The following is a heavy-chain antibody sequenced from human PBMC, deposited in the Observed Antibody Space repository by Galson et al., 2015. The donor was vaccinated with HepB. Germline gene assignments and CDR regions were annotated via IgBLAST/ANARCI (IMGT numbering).Heavy chain of an antibody. Sequence: SLRLSCAASGFTFNSYEMNWVRQAPGKGLEWVSYISSSGGTIYYADSVKGRFTISRDNAKSLYLQMNSLTAEDTPVYYCARSKSPSSPSDNWGQGTLVTVSS. CDR1: GFTFNSYE. V-gene: IGHV3-48*03. CDR2: ISSSGGTI. J-gene: IGHJ4*02. CDR3: ARSKSPSSPSDN. D-gene: IGHD6-13*01.